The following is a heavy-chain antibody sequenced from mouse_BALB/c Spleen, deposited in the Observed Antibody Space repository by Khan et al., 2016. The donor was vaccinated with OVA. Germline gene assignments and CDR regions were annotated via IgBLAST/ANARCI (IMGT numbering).Heavy chain of an antibody. CDR3: ARDGSRYNYAMDY. D-gene: IGHD2-3*01. CDR1: GYSITSDYA. Sequence: EVQLVESGPGLVKPSQSLSLTCTVTGYSITSDYAWNWIRQFPGNKLEWMGYISSSGSTNYNPALKSRISITRDTSKNQFFLQLNSVTTEDTATLYCARDGSRYNYAMDYWGQGTSVTVSS. V-gene: IGHV3-2*02. CDR2: ISSSGST. J-gene: IGHJ4*01.